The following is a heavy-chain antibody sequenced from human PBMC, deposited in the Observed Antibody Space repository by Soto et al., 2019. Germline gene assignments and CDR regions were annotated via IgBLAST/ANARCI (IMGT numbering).Heavy chain of an antibody. J-gene: IGHJ4*02. D-gene: IGHD3-10*01. CDR1: GFTFSDYY. V-gene: IGHV3-11*01. Sequence: GALRLSCAASGFTFSDYYMSWIRQAPGKGLEWVSYISSSGSTIYYADSVKGRFTISRDNAKNSLYLQMNSLRAEDTAVYYCARDLPLYGSGSYLFDYWGQGTLVTVSS. CDR2: ISSSGSTI. CDR3: ARDLPLYGSGSYLFDY.